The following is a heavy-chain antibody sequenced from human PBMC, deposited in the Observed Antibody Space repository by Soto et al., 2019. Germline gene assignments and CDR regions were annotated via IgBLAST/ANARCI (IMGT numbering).Heavy chain of an antibody. J-gene: IGHJ5*02. CDR3: ARGRVQASNGGNRFDP. V-gene: IGHV3-33*01. D-gene: IGHD6-25*01. CDR2: IWFDGRTK. CDR1: GVSFSNSG. Sequence: GGSLRLSCAAAGVSFSNSGMHWVRPAQGKGLEWVAVIWFDGRTKFSARSLNGLFSSSIDNSNNTRYLQMDNHRIDETSVYYCARGRVQASNGGNRFDPWGQGTLV.